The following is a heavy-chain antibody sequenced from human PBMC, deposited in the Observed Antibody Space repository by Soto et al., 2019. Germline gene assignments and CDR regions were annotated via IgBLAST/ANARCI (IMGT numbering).Heavy chain of an antibody. D-gene: IGHD2-21*02. CDR1: GYTFTKYA. J-gene: IGHJ6*03. Sequence: QVQLVQSGAEVKKPGASVKVSCEASGYTFTKYAINWVRQATGQGLEWMGWVNPNSGNTALAQKFQGRVTMTRDTPITTAYMELSSLRSEDTAVYYCAGGLIDDVEPTAIYPYYYMDVWGKGPTVIVSS. V-gene: IGHV1-8*01. CDR3: AGGLIDDVEPTAIYPYYYMDV. CDR2: VNPNSGNT.